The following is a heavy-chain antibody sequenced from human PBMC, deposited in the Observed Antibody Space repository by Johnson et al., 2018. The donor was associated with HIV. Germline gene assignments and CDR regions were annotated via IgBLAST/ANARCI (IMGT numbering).Heavy chain of an antibody. CDR3: AKDREGSGWYEGVAFDM. Sequence: QVQLVESGGGVVQPGRSLRLSCAASGFTFSSYGMHWVRQAPGKGLEWVAVIWYDGSNKYYADSVKGRFTISRDNSKNTLYLQMNSLRAEDTAVYYCAKDREGSGWYEGVAFDMWGQGTMVTVSS. CDR1: GFTFSSYG. J-gene: IGHJ3*02. V-gene: IGHV3-33*06. D-gene: IGHD6-19*01. CDR2: IWYDGSNK.